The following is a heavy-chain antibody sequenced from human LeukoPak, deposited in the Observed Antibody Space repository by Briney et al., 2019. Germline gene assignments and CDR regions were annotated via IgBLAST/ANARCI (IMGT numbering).Heavy chain of an antibody. CDR2: IYPGDSDT. D-gene: IGHD3-9*01. Sequence: GESLKISCKASGYSFSSYWIGWVRQMPGKGLEWMGIIYPGDSDTRYSPSFQGQVTISADKSINTAYLQWTSLQASDTAMYYCATGYFRLDSWGQGTQVTVSS. CDR3: ATGYFRLDS. CDR1: GYSFSSYW. V-gene: IGHV5-51*01. J-gene: IGHJ4*02.